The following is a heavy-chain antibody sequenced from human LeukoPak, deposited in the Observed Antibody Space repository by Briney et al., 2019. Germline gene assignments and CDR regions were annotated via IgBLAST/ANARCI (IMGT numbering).Heavy chain of an antibody. D-gene: IGHD3-3*01. CDR2: IYWHDDK. Sequence: SGPALVKPTQTLTLTCTFSGFSLSTSGVGVGWIRQPPGKALEWLALIYWHDDKRYSPSLKSRLTITKDTTKNQVVLTMTNMDPVDTATYYCAHSPLTYYDFWSGYLSAYYFDYWGQGTLVTVSS. CDR3: AHSPLTYYDFWSGYLSAYYFDY. V-gene: IGHV2-5*01. CDR1: GFSLSTSGVG. J-gene: IGHJ4*02.